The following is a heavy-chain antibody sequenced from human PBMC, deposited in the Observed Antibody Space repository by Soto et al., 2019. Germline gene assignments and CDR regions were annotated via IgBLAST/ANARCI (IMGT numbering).Heavy chain of an antibody. CDR1: GFTFSSYW. D-gene: IGHD6-6*01. CDR2: IKQDGSEK. Sequence: EVQLVESGGGLVQPGGSLRLSCAASGFTFSSYWMSWVRQAPGKGLEWVANIKQDGSEKYYVDSVKGRFTISRDNAKNSLYLQMNSLRAEDTGVYYCARERSFSSSSGHFDYWGQGTLVTVSS. J-gene: IGHJ4*02. V-gene: IGHV3-7*01. CDR3: ARERSFSSSSGHFDY.